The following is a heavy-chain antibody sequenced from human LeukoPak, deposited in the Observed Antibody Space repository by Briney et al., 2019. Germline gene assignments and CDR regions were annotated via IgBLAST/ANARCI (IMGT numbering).Heavy chain of an antibody. D-gene: IGHD6-19*01. J-gene: IGHJ4*02. CDR2: ISDSGTT. Sequence: SWVRQAPGKGLEWIGYISDSGTTYYSPSLKSRVTISQDTSKNQFSLQLRSVTAADTAVYYCARRTPWLVSGTFDCWGQGTLVTVSS. CDR3: ARRTPWLVSGTFDC. V-gene: IGHV4-31*02.